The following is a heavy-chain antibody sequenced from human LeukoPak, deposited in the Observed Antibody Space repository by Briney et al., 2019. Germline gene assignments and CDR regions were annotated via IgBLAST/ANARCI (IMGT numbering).Heavy chain of an antibody. CDR3: ARLSGVAMVDY. J-gene: IGHJ4*02. Sequence: SETLSLTCAVYGGSFSGYYWSWIRQPPGKGLEWIGEINHSGSTNYNPSLKSRVTISVDTSKNQFSLKLSSVTAADTAVYYCARLSGVAMVDYWGQGTLVTVSS. D-gene: IGHD5-18*01. CDR2: INHSGST. CDR1: GGSFSGYY. V-gene: IGHV4-34*01.